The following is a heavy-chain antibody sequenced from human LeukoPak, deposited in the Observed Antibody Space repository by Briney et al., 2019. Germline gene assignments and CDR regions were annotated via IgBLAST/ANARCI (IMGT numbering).Heavy chain of an antibody. CDR3: TRDETGIDY. CDR1: GFIFDDFG. Sequence: GGSQRLSCAASGFIFDDFGMTWVRQAPGKGLEWVSSINWNGDITPYADSVKGRFTISRDNAKDALYLQMNSLRPEDTALYFCTRDETGIDYWGQGTLVTVFS. CDR2: INWNGDIT. J-gene: IGHJ4*02. D-gene: IGHD1-1*01. V-gene: IGHV3-20*04.